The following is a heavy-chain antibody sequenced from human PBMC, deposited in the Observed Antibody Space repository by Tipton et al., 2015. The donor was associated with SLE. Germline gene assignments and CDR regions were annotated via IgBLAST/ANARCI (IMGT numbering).Heavy chain of an antibody. J-gene: IGHJ3*02. CDR1: GGSVSSSNYY. Sequence: TLSLTCTVAGGSVSSSNYYWAWIRQPPGKGLEWIGTIYYIGTTYYNPSLKSRVTISIDTSKNQFSLKLSSVTAADTAVYYCARVGQRRFSGRDPYGTFDIWGQGTMVTVSS. CDR2: IYYIGTT. CDR3: ARVGQRRFSGRDPYGTFDI. D-gene: IGHD3-10*01. V-gene: IGHV4-39*07.